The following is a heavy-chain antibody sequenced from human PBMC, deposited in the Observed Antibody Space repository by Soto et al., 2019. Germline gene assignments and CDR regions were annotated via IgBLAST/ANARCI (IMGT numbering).Heavy chain of an antibody. D-gene: IGHD6-25*01. J-gene: IGHJ4*02. CDR1: GYTLTELS. Sequence: ASVKVSCKVSGYTLTELSMHWVRPAPGKGLEWMGGFDPEDGETIYAQKFQGRVTMTEDTSTDTAYMELSSLRSEDTAVYYCATYFAAMAALPFDYGGRGTLVTFSS. CDR2: FDPEDGET. CDR3: ATYFAAMAALPFDY. V-gene: IGHV1-24*01.